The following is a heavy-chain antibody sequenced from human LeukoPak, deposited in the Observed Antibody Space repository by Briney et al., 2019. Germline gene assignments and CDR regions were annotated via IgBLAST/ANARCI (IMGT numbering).Heavy chain of an antibody. D-gene: IGHD3-9*01. CDR2: IIPIFGTA. V-gene: IGHV1-69*13. CDR3: ARDGYDILTGYYSGLNFDY. Sequence: SVKVSCKASGGTFSSYAISWVRQAPGQGLEWMGGIIPIFGTANYAQKFQGRVTITADESTSTAYMELSSLRSEDTAVYYCARDGYDILTGYYSGLNFDYWSQGTLVTVSS. J-gene: IGHJ4*02. CDR1: GGTFSSYA.